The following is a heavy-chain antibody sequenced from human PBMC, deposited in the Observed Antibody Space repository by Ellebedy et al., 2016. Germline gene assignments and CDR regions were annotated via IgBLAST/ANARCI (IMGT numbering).Heavy chain of an antibody. Sequence: ASVKVSCKASGGTSSRYSFSWVRQAPGQGLEWMGGIIPIFGTITYAQKFQGRATITADEFTNTAYMELNSLTSEDTAVYYCAKDLRGGVSRYFDSWGQGTLVTVSS. V-gene: IGHV1-69*13. CDR2: IIPIFGTI. CDR1: GGTSSRYS. J-gene: IGHJ4*02. D-gene: IGHD2-8*02. CDR3: AKDLRGGVSRYFDS.